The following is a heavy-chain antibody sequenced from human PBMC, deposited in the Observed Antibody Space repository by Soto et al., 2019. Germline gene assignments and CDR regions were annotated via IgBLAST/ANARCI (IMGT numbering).Heavy chain of an antibody. Sequence: PSETLSLTCTVSGGSISSSSYYWGWIRQPPGKGLEWIGSIYYSGSTYYNPSLKSRVTISVDTSKNQFSLKLSSVTAADTAVYYGAVRIAARGRFFDYWGQGTLLTVSS. V-gene: IGHV4-39*01. J-gene: IGHJ4*02. D-gene: IGHD6-6*01. CDR1: GGSISSSSYY. CDR2: IYYSGST. CDR3: AVRIAARGRFFDY.